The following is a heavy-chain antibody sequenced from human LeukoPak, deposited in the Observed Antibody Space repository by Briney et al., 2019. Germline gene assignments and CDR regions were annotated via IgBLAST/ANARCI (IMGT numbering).Heavy chain of an antibody. CDR2: VKSGNYDI. J-gene: IGHJ4*02. D-gene: IGHD6-6*01. V-gene: IGHV3-48*01. CDR1: GFTFNTYS. Sequence: GGSLRLSCAASGFTFNTYSMNWARQAPGKGLEWLSYVKSGNYDIQYADSVTGRFTVSRDSATNSLYLQMNDLKAEDTAVYYCARESQWGSSTVFDYWGQGTLVTVSS. CDR3: ARESQWGSSTVFDY.